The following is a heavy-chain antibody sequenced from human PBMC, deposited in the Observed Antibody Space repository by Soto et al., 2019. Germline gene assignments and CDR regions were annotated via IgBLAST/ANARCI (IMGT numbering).Heavy chain of an antibody. J-gene: IGHJ4*02. CDR1: GGSISSGGYY. CDR2: IYYSGTT. V-gene: IGHV4-31*03. Sequence: QVQLQESGPGLVKPSQTLSLTCTVSGGSISSGGYYWSWIRQHPGKGLEWIGYIYYSGTTYYNPSLKSRPTISVDTSKNQFSLDLSSGTAADTAVYYCARDSSGYSSMDYWGQGTLVTVSS. D-gene: IGHD3-22*01. CDR3: ARDSSGYSSMDY.